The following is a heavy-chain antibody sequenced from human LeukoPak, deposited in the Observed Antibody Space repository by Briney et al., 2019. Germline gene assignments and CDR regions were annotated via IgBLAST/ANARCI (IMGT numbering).Heavy chain of an antibody. CDR2: INSDGSST. V-gene: IGHV3-74*01. CDR1: GFTFSSYW. J-gene: IGHJ5*02. Sequence: QSGGSLRLSCAASGFTFSSYWMHWVRQAPGKGLVWVSRINSDGSSTSYADSVKGRFTISRDNAKNTLYLQMNSLRAEDTAVYYCARDKAVAGTDNWFDPWGQGTLVTVSS. D-gene: IGHD6-19*01. CDR3: ARDKAVAGTDNWFDP.